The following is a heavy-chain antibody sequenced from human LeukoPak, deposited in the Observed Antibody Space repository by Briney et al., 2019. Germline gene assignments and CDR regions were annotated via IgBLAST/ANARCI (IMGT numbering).Heavy chain of an antibody. V-gene: IGHV3-30*03. J-gene: IGHJ3*02. CDR3: ASSSGYYRDAFDI. CDR2: ISYDGSNK. CDR1: GFTFSSYG. Sequence: GGSLRLSCAASGFTFSSYGMHWVRQAPGKGLEWVAVISYDGSNKYYADSVKGRFTISRDNSKNSLYLQMNSLRAEDTAVYYCASSSGYYRDAFDIWGQGTMVTVSS. D-gene: IGHD3-22*01.